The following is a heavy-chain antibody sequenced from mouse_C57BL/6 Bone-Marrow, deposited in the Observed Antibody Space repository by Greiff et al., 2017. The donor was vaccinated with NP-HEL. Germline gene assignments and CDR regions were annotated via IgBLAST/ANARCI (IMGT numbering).Heavy chain of an antibody. CDR2: INPNSGST. CDR1: GYTFTSYW. CDR3: ARDGNYWYFDV. J-gene: IGHJ1*03. V-gene: IGHV1-64*01. D-gene: IGHD2-1*01. Sequence: QVQLQQPGAELVKPGASVKLSCKASGYTFTSYWMHWVKQRPGQGLEWIGMINPNSGSTNYNEKFKSKATLTVDKSSSTAYMQLSSLTSEDSAVYYCARDGNYWYFDVWGTGTTVTVSS.